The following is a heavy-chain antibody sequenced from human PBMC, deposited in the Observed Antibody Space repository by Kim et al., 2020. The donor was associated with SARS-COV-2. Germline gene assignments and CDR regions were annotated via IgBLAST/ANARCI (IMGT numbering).Heavy chain of an antibody. V-gene: IGHV4-39*01. D-gene: IGHD3-10*01. CDR2: IYYSGST. CDR3: ARPAWFGESAPYFDY. Sequence: SETLSLTCTVSGGSISSSSYYWGWIRQPPGKGLEWIGSIYYSGSTYYNPSLKSRVTISVDTSKNQFSLKLSSVTAADTAVYYCARPAWFGESAPYFDYWGQGTLVTVSS. J-gene: IGHJ4*02. CDR1: GGSISSSSYY.